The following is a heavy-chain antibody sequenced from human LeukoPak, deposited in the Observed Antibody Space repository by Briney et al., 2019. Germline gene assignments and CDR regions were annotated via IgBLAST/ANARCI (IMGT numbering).Heavy chain of an antibody. V-gene: IGHV4-31*03. J-gene: IGHJ3*02. CDR2: IYHSGST. D-gene: IGHD2-15*01. CDR3: ARYSSGGSCSRDAFDI. CDR1: GGSISSGGYY. Sequence: SETLSLTCTVSGGSISSGGYYWSWIRQHPGKGLEWIGYIYHSGSTYYNPSLKSRVTISVDTSKNQFSLNLSSVTAADTAVYYCARYSSGGSCSRDAFDIWGQGTMVTVSS.